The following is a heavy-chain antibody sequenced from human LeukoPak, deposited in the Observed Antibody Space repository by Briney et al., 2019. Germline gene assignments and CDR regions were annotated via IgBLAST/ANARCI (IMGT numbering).Heavy chain of an antibody. J-gene: IGHJ4*02. CDR2: IIPIFGTA. CDR1: GGTFSSYA. Sequence: GASVKVSCKASGGTFSSYAISWVRQAPGQGLEWMGGIIPIFGTANYAQKFQGRVTITADKSTSTAYMELSSLRSEDMAVYYCAREASSLYYYDSSGYYTGLGYWGQGTLVTVSS. D-gene: IGHD3-22*01. V-gene: IGHV1-69*06. CDR3: AREASSLYYYDSSGYYTGLGY.